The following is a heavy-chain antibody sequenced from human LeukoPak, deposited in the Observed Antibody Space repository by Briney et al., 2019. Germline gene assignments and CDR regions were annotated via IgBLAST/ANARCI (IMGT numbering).Heavy chain of an antibody. Sequence: GGSLRLSCAASGFTFSSYAMSWVRQAPGKGLEWVSAISGSDSSTYYADSVKGRFTISRDNSKNTLYLQMNSLRAEDTAVYFCAKGTPIAVAGTGVWFDYWGQGTLVTVSS. D-gene: IGHD6-19*01. CDR1: GFTFSSYA. V-gene: IGHV3-23*01. J-gene: IGHJ4*02. CDR2: ISGSDSST. CDR3: AKGTPIAVAGTGVWFDY.